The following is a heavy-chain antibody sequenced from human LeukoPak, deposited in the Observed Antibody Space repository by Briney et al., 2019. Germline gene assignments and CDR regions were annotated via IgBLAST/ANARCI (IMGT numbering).Heavy chain of an antibody. Sequence: GGSLRLSCAASGFTFGNYVMNWVRQAPGEGLEWVSAISGSGSNTYYADSVKGRFTISRDNSKNTLYLQVNSLRAEDTAIYYCAKDQIGYNKPIDYWGQGTLVTVSS. CDR3: AKDQIGYNKPIDY. CDR2: ISGSGSNT. V-gene: IGHV3-23*01. J-gene: IGHJ4*02. D-gene: IGHD5-24*01. CDR1: GFTFGNYV.